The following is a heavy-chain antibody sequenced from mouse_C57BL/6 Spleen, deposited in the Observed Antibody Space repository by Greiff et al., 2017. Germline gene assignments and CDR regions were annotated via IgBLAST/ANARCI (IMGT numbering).Heavy chain of an antibody. CDR2: IYPGDGDT. J-gene: IGHJ2*01. D-gene: IGHD4-1*01. Sequence: VQLQESGPELVKPGASVKLSCKASGYAFSGSWMNWVKQRPGKGLEWIGRIYPGDGDTNYNGKFKGKATLTADKSSSTAYMQLSSLTSEDSAVYFCAITGTYYFDYWGQGTTLTVSS. CDR1: GYAFSGSW. V-gene: IGHV1-82*01. CDR3: AITGTYYFDY.